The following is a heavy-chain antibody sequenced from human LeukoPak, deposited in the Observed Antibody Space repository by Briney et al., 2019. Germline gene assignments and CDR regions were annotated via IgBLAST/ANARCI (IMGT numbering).Heavy chain of an antibody. J-gene: IGHJ4*02. CDR1: QFTFSDYT. CDR2: ISTRSDYI. V-gene: IGHV3-21*01. D-gene: IGHD3-3*01. CDR3: ARYVYGVVTSFDY. Sequence: GGSLRLSCAASQFTFSDYTMNWVRRAPGKGLEWVSSISTRSDYIYYAESVKGRFTISRDNAKNSLYLQMNSLRAEDTAVYYCARYVYGVVTSFDYWGQGTLVTVSS.